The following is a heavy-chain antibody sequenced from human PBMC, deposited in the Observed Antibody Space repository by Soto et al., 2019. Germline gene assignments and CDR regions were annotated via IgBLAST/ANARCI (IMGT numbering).Heavy chain of an antibody. Sequence: PRGSLRLSCAASGFSFSNAWMSWVLQGPGKRLEWVGRIKSKTDGGTTDYAAPVKGRFNISRDDSKKTLYMQMNSLKTEDTAVYYCTTEGGDDGSGRDYYYGMDVWGQGTTVTVSS. D-gene: IGHD3-10*01. CDR3: TTEGGDDGSGRDYYYGMDV. V-gene: IGHV3-15*01. J-gene: IGHJ6*02. CDR1: GFSFSNAW. CDR2: IKSKTDGGTT.